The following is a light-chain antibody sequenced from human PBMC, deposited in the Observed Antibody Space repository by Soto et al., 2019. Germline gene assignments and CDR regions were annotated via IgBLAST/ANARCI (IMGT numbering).Light chain of an antibody. CDR1: SSDVGGYNY. CDR2: DVS. CDR3: GSFASSRTEV. V-gene: IGLV2-14*03. J-gene: IGLJ1*01. Sequence: QSALTQPASVSGSPGQSITISCTGTSSDVGGYNYVSWYQHHPGKAPKLIIYDVSNRPSGVSNRFSGSKSGNTASLSISGLQAEDEAEYYCGSFASSRTEVFGTGTKVTVL.